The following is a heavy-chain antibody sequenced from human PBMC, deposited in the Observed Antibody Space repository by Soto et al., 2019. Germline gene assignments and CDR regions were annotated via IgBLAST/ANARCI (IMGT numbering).Heavy chain of an antibody. CDR2: TFDSGST. D-gene: IGHD2-8*01. J-gene: IGHJ2*01. Sequence: QVQLQESGPGLVKPSETLSLTCTVSGGSISGGVHSWSWIRQPPGMVLEWIGHTFDSGSTYYNPSLKSRLNVSVDTSKNQVSLRLRSVTAADTAVYYCASEIMPLSNDWYFDLWGRGTLVTVSS. CDR1: GGSISGGVHS. V-gene: IGHV4-30-4*01. CDR3: ASEIMPLSNDWYFDL.